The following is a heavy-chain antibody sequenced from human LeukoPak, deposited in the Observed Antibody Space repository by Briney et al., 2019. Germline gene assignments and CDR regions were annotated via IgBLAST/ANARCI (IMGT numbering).Heavy chain of an antibody. V-gene: IGHV4-31*03. Sequence: SETLSLTCTVSGGSISSGNYYWSWVRQHPGKGLEWIGYIHHSGSTYSNPSLKSRVIISVDTSKNQFSLKLNSVTAADTAVYYCASYGSGSYRFDPWGQGTLVTVSS. CDR1: GGSISSGNYY. CDR2: IHHSGST. J-gene: IGHJ5*02. CDR3: ASYGSGSYRFDP. D-gene: IGHD3-10*01.